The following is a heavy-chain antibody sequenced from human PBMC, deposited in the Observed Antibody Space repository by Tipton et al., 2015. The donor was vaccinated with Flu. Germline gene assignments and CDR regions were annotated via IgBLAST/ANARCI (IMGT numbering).Heavy chain of an antibody. Sequence: TLSLTCTVSGGSISSSSYYWGWIRQPPGKGLEWIGSIYYSGGAKYNPSLRSRVTISADTSNEFSLTLSSVTAADTAVYYCATTTNYYYGMDVWGQGITVTVSS. V-gene: IGHV4-39*01. CDR2: IYYSGGA. CDR1: GGSISSSSYY. J-gene: IGHJ6*02. D-gene: IGHD1-14*01. CDR3: ATTTNYYYGMDV.